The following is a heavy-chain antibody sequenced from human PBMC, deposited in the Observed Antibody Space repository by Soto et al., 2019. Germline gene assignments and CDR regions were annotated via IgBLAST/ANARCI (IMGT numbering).Heavy chain of an antibody. J-gene: IGHJ6*02. V-gene: IGHV5-10-1*01. CDR2: IDPSDSYT. CDR1: GYSFTSYW. Sequence: GESLKISCKGSGYSFTSYWISWVRQMPGKGLEWMGRIDPSDSYTNYSPSFQGHVTISADKSISTAYLQWSSLKASDTAMYYCARQVDYYDSSGYGGMDVWGQGTTVTAP. CDR3: ARQVDYYDSSGYGGMDV. D-gene: IGHD3-22*01.